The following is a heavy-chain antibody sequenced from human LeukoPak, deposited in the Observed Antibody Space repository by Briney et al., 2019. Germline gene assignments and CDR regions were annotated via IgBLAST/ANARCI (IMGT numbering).Heavy chain of an antibody. D-gene: IGHD6-13*01. CDR2: MNTDNGNT. V-gene: IGHV1-8*01. CDR1: EYTFTSYD. Sequence: ASVKVSCKASEYTFTSYDINWVRQATGQGLEWMGWMNTDNGNTGYAQKFQGRVTMTRNTSISTAYMELSRLRSDDTAVYYCARDLAVLAAAGMDYWGQGTLVTVSS. CDR3: ARDLAVLAAAGMDY. J-gene: IGHJ4*02.